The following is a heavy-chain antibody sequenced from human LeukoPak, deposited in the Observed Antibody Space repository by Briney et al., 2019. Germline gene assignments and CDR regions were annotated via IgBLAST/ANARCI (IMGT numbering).Heavy chain of an antibody. J-gene: IGHJ4*02. CDR3: ARDWHSSGYDY. D-gene: IGHD3-22*01. CDR2: ISGSGGST. V-gene: IGHV3-23*01. CDR1: GFTFSSYA. Sequence: RGSLRLSCAASGFTFSSYAMSWVRQAPGRGLEWVSAISGSGGSTYYADSVKGRFTISRDNSKNTLYLQMNSLRAEDTAVYYCARDWHSSGYDYWGQGTLVTVSS.